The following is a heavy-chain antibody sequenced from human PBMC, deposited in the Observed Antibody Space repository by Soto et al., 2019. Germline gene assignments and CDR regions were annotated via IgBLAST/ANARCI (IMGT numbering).Heavy chain of an antibody. D-gene: IGHD2-2*02. J-gene: IGHJ4*02. Sequence: SLRLSCAASGFTFNNYAMHWVRQAPGKGLEWVAVISYDGSNKYYADSVKGRFTISRDNSKDTLYLQMSSLRAEDTAVYYCAREDRDIVVVPATILPDCWGQGTLVTVS. CDR3: AREDRDIVVVPATILPDC. V-gene: IGHV3-30-3*01. CDR1: GFTFNNYA. CDR2: ISYDGSNK.